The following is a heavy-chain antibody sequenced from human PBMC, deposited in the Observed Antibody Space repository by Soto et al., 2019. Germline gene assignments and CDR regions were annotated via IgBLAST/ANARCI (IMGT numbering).Heavy chain of an antibody. CDR1: GGSISSYY. CDR2: IYYSGST. CDR3: ARWWSGSRQGFDP. J-gene: IGHJ5*02. D-gene: IGHD3-3*01. V-gene: IGHV4-59*12. Sequence: SETLSLTCTVSGGSISSYYWSWIRQPPGKGLEWIGYIYYSGSTNYNPSLKSRVTISVDKSKNQFSLKLSSVTAADTAVYYCARWWSGSRQGFDPWGQGTLVTVSS.